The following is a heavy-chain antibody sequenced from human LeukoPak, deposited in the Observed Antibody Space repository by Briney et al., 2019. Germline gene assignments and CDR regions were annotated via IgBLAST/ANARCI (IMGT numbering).Heavy chain of an antibody. J-gene: IGHJ5*02. V-gene: IGHV3-66*01. CDR3: ARDRPLWFDP. Sequence: GRSLILSCAASGFTFSSYAMHWVRQAPGKGLEWVSVFYSGGSTYYADSVKGRFTISRDISKNTLYLQMNSLRAEDTAVYYCARDRPLWFDPWGQGTLVTVSS. CDR1: GFTFSSYA. CDR2: FYSGGST.